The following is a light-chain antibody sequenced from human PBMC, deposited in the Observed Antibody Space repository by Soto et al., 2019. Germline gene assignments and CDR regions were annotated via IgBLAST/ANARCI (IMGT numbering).Light chain of an antibody. J-gene: IGKJ5*01. Sequence: EIVLTQSPGTLSLSPGERATLSCRASQSVSSSYLAWYQQKPGQAPRLLIYGASSRATGIPDRFSGSGSGADFTLTISRLEPEDFAVSYCHQYGISPPVTFGQGTRLEIK. V-gene: IGKV3-20*01. CDR2: GAS. CDR1: QSVSSSY. CDR3: HQYGISPPVT.